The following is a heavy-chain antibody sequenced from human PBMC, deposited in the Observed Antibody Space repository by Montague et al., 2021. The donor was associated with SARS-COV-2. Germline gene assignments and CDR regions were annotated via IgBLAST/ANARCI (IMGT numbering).Heavy chain of an antibody. D-gene: IGHD6-13*01. V-gene: IGHV4-4*07. CDR2: IHTSGNT. J-gene: IGHJ5*02. CDR3: ARAGYSSSWYGARNWFDP. Sequence: SETLSLTCSVSGASITTYYWSWIRQSAGKGLEWIGRIHTSGNTNYNPTLRSRVTMSVDTSKNQFSLKLSSVTAADTAVYYCARAGYSSSWYGARNWFDPWGQGTLVTVSS. CDR1: GASITTYY.